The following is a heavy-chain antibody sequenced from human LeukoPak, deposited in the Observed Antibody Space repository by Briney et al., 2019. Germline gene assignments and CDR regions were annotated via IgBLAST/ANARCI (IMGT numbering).Heavy chain of an antibody. J-gene: IGHJ6*03. CDR1: GGSFSGYY. V-gene: IGHV4-34*01. CDR3: ARDSPPAAGIRMWSYYYYYMDV. Sequence: SETLSLTCAVYGGSFSGYYWSWIRQPPGKGLEWIGEVNHSGSTNYNPSLKSRVTMSVDTSKNQFSLKLSSVTAADTAVYYCARDSPPAAGIRMWSYYYYYMDVWGKGTTVTISS. CDR2: VNHSGST. D-gene: IGHD6-13*01.